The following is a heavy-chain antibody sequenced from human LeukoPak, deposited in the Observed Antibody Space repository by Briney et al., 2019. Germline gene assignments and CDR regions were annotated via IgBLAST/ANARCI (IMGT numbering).Heavy chain of an antibody. V-gene: IGHV4-30-4*01. Sequence: SETLSLTCTVSGGSISSGDYYWSWIRQPPGKGLEWIGYIYYSGSTYYNPSLKSRVTISVDTSKNQFSLKLSSVTAADTAVYYCAREEEGGGAQGGKWFDPWGQGTLVTVSS. J-gene: IGHJ5*02. CDR2: IYYSGST. CDR3: AREEEGGGAQGGKWFDP. D-gene: IGHD3-16*01. CDR1: GGSISSGDYY.